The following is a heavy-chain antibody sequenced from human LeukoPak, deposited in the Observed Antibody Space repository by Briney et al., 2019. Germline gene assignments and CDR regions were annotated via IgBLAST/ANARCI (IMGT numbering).Heavy chain of an antibody. J-gene: IGHJ4*02. CDR1: GYSFTNYW. D-gene: IGHD2-15*01. CDR2: IYPGDSDT. CDR3: ARLPGYCTGGSCYFDY. Sequence: LGESLKISCKGSGYSFTNYWIGWVRQMPGKGLEWMGIIYPGDSDTRYSPSFQGQVTFSADKSISTTYLQWSSLKASDTAMYYCARLPGYCTGGSCYFDYWGQGTLVTVPS. V-gene: IGHV5-51*01.